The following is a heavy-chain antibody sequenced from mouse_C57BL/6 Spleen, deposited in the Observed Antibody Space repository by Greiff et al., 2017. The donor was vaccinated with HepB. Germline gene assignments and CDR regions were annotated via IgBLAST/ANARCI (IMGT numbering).Heavy chain of an antibody. Sequence: VMLVESGAELVKPGASVKISCKASGYAFSSYWMNWVKQRPGKGLEWIGQIYPGDGDTNYNGKFKGKATLTADKSSSTAYMQLSSLTSEDSAVYFCAREGRGRAMDYWGQGTSVTVSS. CDR2: IYPGDGDT. D-gene: IGHD3-3*01. V-gene: IGHV1-80*01. CDR1: GYAFSSYW. CDR3: AREGRGRAMDY. J-gene: IGHJ4*01.